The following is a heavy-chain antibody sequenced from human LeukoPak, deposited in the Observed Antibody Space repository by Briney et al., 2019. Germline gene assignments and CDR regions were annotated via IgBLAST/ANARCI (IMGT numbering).Heavy chain of an antibody. D-gene: IGHD6-13*01. CDR1: GYTFTCYY. V-gene: IGHV1-2*02. CDR3: ARARIAAGHWFDP. Sequence: GASVKVSCKASGYTFTCYYMHWVRQAPGQGLEWMGWINPNSGGTNYAQKFQGRVTMTRDTSISTAYMELSRLRSDDTAVYYCARARIAAGHWFDPWGQGTLVTVSS. J-gene: IGHJ5*02. CDR2: INPNSGGT.